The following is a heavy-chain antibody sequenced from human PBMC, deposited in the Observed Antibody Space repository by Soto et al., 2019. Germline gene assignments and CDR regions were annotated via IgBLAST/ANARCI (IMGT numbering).Heavy chain of an antibody. Sequence: QVQLQESGPGLVKPSGTLSLTCAVSGVSIGSHDWWTWVRQPPGKGLEWIGESHQSGNTNYNSSTESRVPISLDKSKNHFSLQLSSVTVADTAVYYCATRDTGRVYWGQGTLVTVSS. J-gene: IGHJ4*02. V-gene: IGHV4-4*02. CDR1: GVSIGSHDW. CDR2: SHQSGNT. CDR3: ATRDTGRVY. D-gene: IGHD5-18*01.